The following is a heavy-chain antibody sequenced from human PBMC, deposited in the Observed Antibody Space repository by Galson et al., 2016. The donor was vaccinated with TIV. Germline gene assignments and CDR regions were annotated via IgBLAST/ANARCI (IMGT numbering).Heavy chain of an antibody. D-gene: IGHD3-22*01. CDR3: ARELGESASENYYPGFDC. J-gene: IGHJ4*02. CDR1: GFTVSSNF. V-gene: IGHV3-53*01. Sequence: SLRLSCAASGFTVSSNFMSWVRQAPGKGLEWISIIYSDGRTYYTESVKGRFTISRDDSRNTLYLQMNALRAEDTAIYYCARELGESASENYYPGFDCWGQGTL. CDR2: IYSDGRT.